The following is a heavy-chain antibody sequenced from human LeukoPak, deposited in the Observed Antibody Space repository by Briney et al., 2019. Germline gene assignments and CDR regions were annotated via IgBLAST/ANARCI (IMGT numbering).Heavy chain of an antibody. CDR3: ARGLKSGYTRYYYYGMDV. D-gene: IGHD3-22*01. CDR1: GGSISSFY. J-gene: IGHJ6*02. V-gene: IGHV4-59*12. CDR2: IYYSGST. Sequence: SETLSLTCTVSGGSISSFYWSWIRQPPGKGQEWIGYIYYSGSTNYNPSLKSRVTISVDTSKNQFSLKLSSVTAADTAVYYCARGLKSGYTRYYYYGMDVWGQGTTVTVSS.